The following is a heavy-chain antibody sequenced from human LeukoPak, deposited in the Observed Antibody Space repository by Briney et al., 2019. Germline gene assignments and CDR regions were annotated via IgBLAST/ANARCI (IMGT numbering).Heavy chain of an antibody. V-gene: IGHV3-66*01. CDR2: SGGFT. Sequence: SGGFTYYADSVKGGFTISRDNSKNTLFLQMNSLRADDTALYYCASMNDYSDFHDAFDIWGHGTMVTVSS. CDR3: ASMNDYSDFHDAFDI. J-gene: IGHJ3*02. D-gene: IGHD4-17*01.